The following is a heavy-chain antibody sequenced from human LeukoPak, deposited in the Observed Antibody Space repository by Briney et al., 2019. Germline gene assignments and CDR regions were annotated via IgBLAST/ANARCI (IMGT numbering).Heavy chain of an antibody. D-gene: IGHD6-19*01. V-gene: IGHV3-30*02. CDR1: GFSLSSYG. CDR3: AKWRGEGIAVSPGTDY. J-gene: IGHJ4*02. CDR2: IRFDGSNK. Sequence: GGSLRLSCAASGFSLSSYGMHWVRQAPGKGLKWVAFIRFDGSNKYYADSVKGRFTISRDNSNSTMYLQMNSLRSEDTAVYYCAKWRGEGIAVSPGTDYWGQGTLVTVSS.